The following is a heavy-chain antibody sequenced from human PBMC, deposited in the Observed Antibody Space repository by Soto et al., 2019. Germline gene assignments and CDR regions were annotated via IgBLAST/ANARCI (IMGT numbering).Heavy chain of an antibody. V-gene: IGHV4-30-4*01. CDR3: ARRDSSGYYAHDAFDI. Sequence: QVQLQESGPGLVKPSQTLSLTCTVSGGSISSGDYYWSWIRQPPGKGLEWIGYIYYSGSTYYNPSLKSLVTISVDTSKNQFSLKLSSVTAADTAVYYCARRDSSGYYAHDAFDIWGQGTMVTVSS. CDR2: IYYSGST. D-gene: IGHD3-22*01. CDR1: GGSISSGDYY. J-gene: IGHJ3*02.